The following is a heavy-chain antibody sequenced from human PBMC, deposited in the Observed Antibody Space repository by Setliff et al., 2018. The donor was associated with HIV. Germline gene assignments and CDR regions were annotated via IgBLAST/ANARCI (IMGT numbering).Heavy chain of an antibody. CDR1: GYIFTSYW. CDR2: ISPDDSDT. J-gene: IGHJ5*02. D-gene: IGHD3-3*01. V-gene: IGHV5-51*01. CDR3: ARHFGISYRSPFDP. Sequence: GESLKISCQGSGYIFTSYWIGWVRQMPGKGLEWMGIISPDDSDTRYSPSFQGQVTISVDKSTSTAYLQWSSLKASDSAIYYCARHFGISYRSPFDPWGQGTLVTVS.